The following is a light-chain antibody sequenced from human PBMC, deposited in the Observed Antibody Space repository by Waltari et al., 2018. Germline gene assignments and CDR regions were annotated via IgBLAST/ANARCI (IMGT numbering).Light chain of an antibody. V-gene: IGKV3-20*01. J-gene: IGKJ1*01. Sequence: EIVLTQSPGTLSLSPGERATLSCRASQSVSRTLAWYQQKPGQAPRLLIYGASTRATGIPERFSGGGYGTDFSLTISRLEPEDFAVYYCQHYVRLPATFGQGTKVEIK. CDR3: QHYVRLPAT. CDR1: QSVSRT. CDR2: GAS.